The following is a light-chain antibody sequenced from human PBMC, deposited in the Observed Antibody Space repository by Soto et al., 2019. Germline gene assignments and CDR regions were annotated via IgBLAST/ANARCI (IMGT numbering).Light chain of an antibody. CDR2: GAS. J-gene: IGKJ5*01. CDR1: QSVSSN. CDR3: QQRDNWPPIT. V-gene: IGKV3-15*01. Sequence: EIVMTQSPATLSVSPGERATLSCSASQSVSSNLAWYQQKPGQAPRLLIYGASTRATGIPARFSGSGSGTEFTLTISSLQSEDFAVYYCQQRDNWPPITFGQGTRLEIK.